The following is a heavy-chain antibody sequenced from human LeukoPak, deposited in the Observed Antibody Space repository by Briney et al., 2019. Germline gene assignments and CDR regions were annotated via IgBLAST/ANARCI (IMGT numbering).Heavy chain of an antibody. V-gene: IGHV4-59*01. CDR3: ARSRYYYDTSGYAY. CDR2: IYHSGIT. J-gene: IGHJ4*02. D-gene: IGHD3-22*01. CDR1: GGSISNYY. Sequence: PSETLSLTCIVSGGSISNYYWGWIRQPPGKGPEGIGYIYHSGITRFNPSLKSRASISLDTSKNQFSLKLTSVTAADTAVYYCARSRYYYDTSGYAYWGQGTHVTVSS.